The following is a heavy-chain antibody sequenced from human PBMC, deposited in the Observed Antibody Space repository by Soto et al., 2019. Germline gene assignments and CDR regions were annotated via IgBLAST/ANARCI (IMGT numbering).Heavy chain of an antibody. D-gene: IGHD5-12*01. CDR1: GFTFSSYA. J-gene: IGHJ4*02. Sequence: QVQLVESGGGVVQPGRSLRLSCAASGFTFSSYAMHWVRQAPGKGLEWVAVISYDGSNKYYADSVKGRFTISRDNSKNTLYLQMNSLRAEDTAVYYCAKAHVEMATTIRGNLLGYWGQGTLVTVSS. CDR2: ISYDGSNK. CDR3: AKAHVEMATTIRGNLLGY. V-gene: IGHV3-30-3*01.